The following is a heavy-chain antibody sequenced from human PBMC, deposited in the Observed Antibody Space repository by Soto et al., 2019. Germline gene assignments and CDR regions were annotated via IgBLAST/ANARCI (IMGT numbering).Heavy chain of an antibody. D-gene: IGHD3-3*01. CDR3: ARGTSLWSGYRYGMDV. V-gene: IGHV4-39*01. Sequence: QLQLQESGPGLVKPSETLSLTCTVSGGSISSSSYFWGWIRQPPGKGLEWIGSIYYSGNTYYNPSLKSRVTISVDTSNNQFSLKLSSVTAADTAVYYRARGTSLWSGYRYGMDVWGQGTTVTVSS. CDR1: GGSISSSSYF. J-gene: IGHJ6*02. CDR2: IYYSGNT.